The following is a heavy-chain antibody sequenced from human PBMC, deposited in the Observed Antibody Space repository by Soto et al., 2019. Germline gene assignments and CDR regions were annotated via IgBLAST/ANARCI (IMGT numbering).Heavy chain of an antibody. J-gene: IGHJ4*02. CDR2: IRGSGGST. V-gene: IGHV3-23*01. CDR3: AKDSSSWYVSSYCDY. Sequence: PGGSLRLSCAASGFTFSSYAMSWVRQAPGKGLEWVSAIRGSGGSTYYADSVKGRFTISRDNSKNTLYLQMNSLRAEDTAVYYCAKDSSSWYVSSYCDYWGQGTLVTVSS. CDR1: GFTFSSYA. D-gene: IGHD6-13*01.